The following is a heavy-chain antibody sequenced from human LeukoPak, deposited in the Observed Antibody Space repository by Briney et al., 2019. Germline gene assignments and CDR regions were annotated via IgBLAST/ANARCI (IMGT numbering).Heavy chain of an antibody. CDR3: AAGYYYYYMDV. D-gene: IGHD6-13*01. Sequence: PSGTLSLACAVSGGSISSSSYYWGWIRQPPGRGLEWIGSIYYSGSTYYNPSLKSRVTISVDTSKNQFSLKLSSVTAADTAVYYCAAGYYYYYMDVWGKGTTVTVSS. J-gene: IGHJ6*03. CDR2: IYYSGST. V-gene: IGHV4-39*01. CDR1: GGSISSSSYY.